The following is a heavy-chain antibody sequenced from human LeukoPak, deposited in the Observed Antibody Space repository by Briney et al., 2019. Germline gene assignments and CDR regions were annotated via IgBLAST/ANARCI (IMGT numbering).Heavy chain of an antibody. Sequence: GESLKISCKGSGYSFTRYWITWVRQMPGKGLEWMGRIDPSDSYTNYSPSFQGHVTISADKSISTAYLQWSSLKASDTAVYYCARLPGYCSGGNCYFDYWGQGTLVTVSS. D-gene: IGHD2-15*01. J-gene: IGHJ4*02. CDR3: ARLPGYCSGGNCYFDY. CDR1: GYSFTRYW. CDR2: IDPSDSYT. V-gene: IGHV5-10-1*01.